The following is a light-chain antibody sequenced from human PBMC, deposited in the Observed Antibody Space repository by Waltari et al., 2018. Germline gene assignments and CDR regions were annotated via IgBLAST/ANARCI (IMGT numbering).Light chain of an antibody. CDR1: HDISDW. Sequence: DIQMTQSPSAVSASVGDRVTITCRASHDISDWVGWYQQKPGKAPKLLIYAASSLQSGVPSRFSGSGSGREFTLTISSLQPEDFATYFCQQANNPPTFGGGPKVEI. V-gene: IGKV1-12*01. CDR2: AAS. CDR3: QQANNPPT. J-gene: IGKJ4*01.